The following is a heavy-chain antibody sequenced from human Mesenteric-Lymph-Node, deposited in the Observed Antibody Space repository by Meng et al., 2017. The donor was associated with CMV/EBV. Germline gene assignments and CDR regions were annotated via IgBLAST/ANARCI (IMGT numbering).Heavy chain of an antibody. CDR2: ISSSSSYI. CDR1: GFTFSSYS. CDR3: ARDAKWELPGY. Sequence: LSLTCAASGFTFSSYSMNWVRQAPGKGLEWVSSISSSSSYIYYADSVKGRFTISRDNAKNSLYLQMNSLRAEDTAVYYCARDAKWELPGYWGQGTLVTVSS. V-gene: IGHV3-21*01. D-gene: IGHD1-26*01. J-gene: IGHJ4*02.